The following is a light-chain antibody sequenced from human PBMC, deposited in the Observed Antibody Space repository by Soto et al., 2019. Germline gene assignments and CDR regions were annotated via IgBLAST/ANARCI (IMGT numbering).Light chain of an antibody. CDR1: QDISRW. CDR3: QQYNGYRTWT. CDR2: DAS. Sequence: DIQMTQSAATLSASVGDRVSITCRASQDISRWLAWYQQKPGKAPKVLIWDASSLQRGVPSRFTGSGSGTEFTLTINGLQPDDFATYYCQQYNGYRTWTFGQGTKVDIK. V-gene: IGKV1-5*01. J-gene: IGKJ1*01.